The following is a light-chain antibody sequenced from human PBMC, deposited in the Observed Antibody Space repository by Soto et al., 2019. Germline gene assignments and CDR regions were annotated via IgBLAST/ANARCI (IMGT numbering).Light chain of an antibody. J-gene: IGLJ2*01. V-gene: IGLV1-47*01. CDR1: SSNIGSNY. Sequence: QSVLTQPPSASGTPGQRVTISCSGSSSNIGSNYVFWYQHLPGTAPKLLIYRNNHRPSGVPDRFSGSKSGTSASLAISGLRSEDETDYYCAAWDDSLSGVVFGGGTKHTVL. CDR2: RNN. CDR3: AAWDDSLSGVV.